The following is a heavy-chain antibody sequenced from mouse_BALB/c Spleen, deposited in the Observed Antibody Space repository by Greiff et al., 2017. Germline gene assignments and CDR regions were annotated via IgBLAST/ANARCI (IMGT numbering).Heavy chain of an antibody. D-gene: IGHD6-1*01. V-gene: IGHV1-80*01. Sequence: VMLVESGAELVRPGSSVKISCKASGYAFSSYWMNWVKQRPGQGLEWIGQIYPGDGDTNYNGKFKGKATLTADKSSSTAYMQLSSLTSEDSAVYFCARFATFAYWGQGTLVTVSA. CDR3: ARFATFAY. CDR2: IYPGDGDT. J-gene: IGHJ3*01. CDR1: GYAFSSYW.